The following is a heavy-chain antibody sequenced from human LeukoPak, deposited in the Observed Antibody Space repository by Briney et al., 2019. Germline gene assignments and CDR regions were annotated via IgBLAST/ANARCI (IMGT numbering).Heavy chain of an antibody. D-gene: IGHD3-22*01. J-gene: IGHJ4*02. CDR1: GYSISSGYF. Sequence: TASETLSLTCTVSGYSISSGYFWGWIRQPPGKSLEWIGSVHHSGTTFYNPSLKSRVTISLDRSKNQFSLKLNSVTAADTAVYYCAGKYYYDSGGHYYVDYWGQGTLVTVSS. CDR2: VHHSGTT. CDR3: AGKYYYDSGGHYYVDY. V-gene: IGHV4-38-2*02.